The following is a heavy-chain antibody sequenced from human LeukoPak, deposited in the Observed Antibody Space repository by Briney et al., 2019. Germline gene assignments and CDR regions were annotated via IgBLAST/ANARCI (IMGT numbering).Heavy chain of an antibody. J-gene: IGHJ6*03. D-gene: IGHD3-10*01. CDR1: GFNFRDYG. CDR2: ITASARTT. Sequence: GGSLRLSCEASGFNFRDYGMNWVRQAPGKGLEWVSGITASARTTYYADSVKGRFTISRDNSKNTLYLQMNSLRAEDTAVYYCAKGGAVSSKSITLIRGTRKYYYYMDVWGKGTTVTISS. CDR3: AKGGAVSSKSITLIRGTRKYYYYMDV. V-gene: IGHV3-23*01.